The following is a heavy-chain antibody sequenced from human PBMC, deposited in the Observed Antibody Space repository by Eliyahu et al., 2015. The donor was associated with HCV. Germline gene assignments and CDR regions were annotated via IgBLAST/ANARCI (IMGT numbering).Heavy chain of an antibody. CDR1: GXSIXSSSYY. Sequence: QLQLQEPGPGLVKPSETLSLTCTVXGXSIXSSSYYWDWIRQPPGKGLEWIGSIYYSGSTYYNPSLKSRVTISVDTSKNQFSLKLSSVTAADTAVYYCARRRIVVVVATYDYWGQGTLVTVSS. CDR3: ARRRIVVVVATYDY. V-gene: IGHV4-39*01. CDR2: IYYSGST. D-gene: IGHD2-15*01. J-gene: IGHJ4*02.